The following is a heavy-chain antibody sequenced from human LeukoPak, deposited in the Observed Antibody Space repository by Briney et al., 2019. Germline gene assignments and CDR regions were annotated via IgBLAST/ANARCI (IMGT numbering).Heavy chain of an antibody. Sequence: GGSLRLSCAASGFTFSSYGMHWVRQAPGKGLEWVAVISYDGSNKYYADSVKGRFTISRDNSKNTLYLQMNSLGAEDTAVYYCAFLRRGAFDYWGQGTLVTVSS. CDR1: GFTFSSYG. V-gene: IGHV3-30*03. J-gene: IGHJ4*02. D-gene: IGHD3-16*01. CDR2: ISYDGSNK. CDR3: AFLRRGAFDY.